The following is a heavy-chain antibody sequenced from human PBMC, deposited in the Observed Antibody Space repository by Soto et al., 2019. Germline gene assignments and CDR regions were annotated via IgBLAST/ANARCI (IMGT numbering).Heavy chain of an antibody. Sequence: GGSLRLSCAASGFTFSSYAMHWVRQAPGKGLEWVAVISYDGSNKYYADSVKGRFTISRDNSKNTLYLQMNSLRAEDTAVYYCARDGGWLQLLSFFDYWGQGTLVTVSS. CDR3: ARDGGWLQLLSFFDY. CDR2: ISYDGSNK. J-gene: IGHJ4*02. V-gene: IGHV3-30*04. CDR1: GFTFSSYA. D-gene: IGHD5-12*01.